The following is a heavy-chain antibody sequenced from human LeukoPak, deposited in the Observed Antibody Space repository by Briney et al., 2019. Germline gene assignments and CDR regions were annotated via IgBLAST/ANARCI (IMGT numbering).Heavy chain of an antibody. CDR3: AKRSSSWYVRETHYYYYYMDV. CDR1: GFTFSSYG. V-gene: IGHV3-23*01. CDR2: ISGSGGST. Sequence: PGGSLRLSCAASGFTFSSYGMSWVRQAPGKGLEWVSAISGSGGSTYYADSVKGRFTISRDNSKNTLYLQMNSLRAEDTAVYYCAKRSSSWYVRETHYYYYYMDVWGKGTTVTISS. J-gene: IGHJ6*03. D-gene: IGHD6-13*01.